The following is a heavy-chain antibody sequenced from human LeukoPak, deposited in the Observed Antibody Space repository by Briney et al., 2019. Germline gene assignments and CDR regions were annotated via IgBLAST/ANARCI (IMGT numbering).Heavy chain of an antibody. CDR1: GYSISSGYY. CDR3: ARIGYCSSTSCWRFDP. D-gene: IGHD2-2*01. Sequence: SETLSLTCAVSGYSISSGYYWGWIRQPPGKGLEWIGSIYHSGSTYYNPSLKSRVTISVDTSKNQFSLKLSSVNAADTAVYYCARIGYCSSTSCWRFDPWGQGTLVTVSS. J-gene: IGHJ5*02. CDR2: IYHSGST. V-gene: IGHV4-38-2*01.